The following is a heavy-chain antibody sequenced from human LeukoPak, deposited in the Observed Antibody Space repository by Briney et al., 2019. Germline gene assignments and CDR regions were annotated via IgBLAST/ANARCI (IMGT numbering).Heavy chain of an antibody. D-gene: IGHD3-22*01. Sequence: SETLSLTCAVSGYSISSGYYWGWIRQPPGKGLEWIGSIYHSGSTYYNPSLKSRVTISVDTSKNQFSLKLSSVTAADTAVYYCARRAAGGYYASSVWFDPWGQGTLVTVSS. CDR1: GYSISSGYY. V-gene: IGHV4-38-2*01. J-gene: IGHJ5*02. CDR2: IYHSGST. CDR3: ARRAAGGYYASSVWFDP.